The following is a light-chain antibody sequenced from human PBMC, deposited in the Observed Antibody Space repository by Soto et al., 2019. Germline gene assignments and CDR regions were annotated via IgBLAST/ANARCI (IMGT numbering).Light chain of an antibody. V-gene: IGKV3-11*01. CDR2: ETS. J-gene: IGKJ5*01. CDR3: QQRHNWRDT. CDR1: QSVSNY. Sequence: DIVLTQSPSTLSLPPGESATLSCRASQSVSNYLSWYQQKPGQAPRLLMYETSRRATGIPAGFSGSGSGTDFTLTISSLEPEDFAVYYCQQRHNWRDTFGQGTRLEI.